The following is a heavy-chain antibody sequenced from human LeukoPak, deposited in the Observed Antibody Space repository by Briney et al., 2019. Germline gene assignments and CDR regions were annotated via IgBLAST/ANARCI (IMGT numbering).Heavy chain of an antibody. Sequence: ASVKVSCKASGYPFTGYYMHWVRQAPGQGLEWMGRINPNSGGTNYAQKFQGRVTMTRDSSISTAYMELSRLRSDDTAVYYCARDRSYYDSSGYYYVRDAFDIWGQGTMVTVSS. J-gene: IGHJ3*02. CDR2: INPNSGGT. D-gene: IGHD3-22*01. CDR1: GYPFTGYY. CDR3: ARDRSYYDSSGYYYVRDAFDI. V-gene: IGHV1-2*06.